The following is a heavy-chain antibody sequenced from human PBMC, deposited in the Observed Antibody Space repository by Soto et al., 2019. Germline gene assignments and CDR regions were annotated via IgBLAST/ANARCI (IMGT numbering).Heavy chain of an antibody. CDR2: INPNSGAT. V-gene: IGHV1-2*04. D-gene: IGHD2-15*01. CDR3: ARVAGDCSGDTCYSYSLDR. CDR1: GYTFTGYY. J-gene: IGHJ3*01. Sequence: ASVKVSCKALGYTFTGYYVHWVRQAPGQGLEWMGWINPNSGATKYAQKFQDWVTMTRDTSISTAYMELRRLRSDDTAVYYCARVAGDCSGDTCYSYSLDRWGQGTMVTVSS.